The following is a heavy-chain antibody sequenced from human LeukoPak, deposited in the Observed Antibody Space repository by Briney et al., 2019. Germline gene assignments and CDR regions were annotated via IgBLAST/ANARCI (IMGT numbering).Heavy chain of an antibody. CDR3: ARLYYYDSSGYPNGY. J-gene: IGHJ4*02. CDR1: GYTFTSYD. D-gene: IGHD3-22*01. CDR2: MNPNSGNT. V-gene: IGHV1-8*03. Sequence: ASAKVSCKASGYTFTSYDINWVRQATGQGLEWMGWMNPNSGNTGYAQKFQGRVTITRNTSISTAYMELSSLRSEDTAVYYCARLYYYDSSGYPNGYWGQGTLVTVSS.